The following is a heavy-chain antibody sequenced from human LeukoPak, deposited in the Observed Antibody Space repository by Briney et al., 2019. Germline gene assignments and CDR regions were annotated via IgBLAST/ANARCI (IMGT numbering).Heavy chain of an antibody. D-gene: IGHD2-2*01. V-gene: IGHV3-30*02. CDR2: IRYDGSNK. CDR1: GFTFSSYG. CDR3: ASGYCSSTSCPKVFDY. Sequence: GGSLRLSCAASGFTFSSYGMHWVRQAPGKGLEWVAFIRYDGSNKYYADSVKGRFTISRDNSKNTLYLQMNSVRAEDTAVYYCASGYCSSTSCPKVFDYWGQGTLVTVSS. J-gene: IGHJ4*02.